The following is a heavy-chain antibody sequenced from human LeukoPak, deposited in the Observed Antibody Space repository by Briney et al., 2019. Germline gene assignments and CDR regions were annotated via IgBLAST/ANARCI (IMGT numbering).Heavy chain of an antibody. D-gene: IGHD6-6*01. J-gene: IGHJ4*02. CDR2: ISAYNGNT. V-gene: IGHV1-18*01. Sequence: ASVKVSCKASGYTFTCYGISWVRQASGQGLEWMGWISAYNGNTNYAQKLQGRVTMTTDTSTSTAYMELRSLRSDDTAVYYCARDRTRKYSSSSGYWGQGTLVTVSS. CDR1: GYTFTCYG. CDR3: ARDRTRKYSSSSGY.